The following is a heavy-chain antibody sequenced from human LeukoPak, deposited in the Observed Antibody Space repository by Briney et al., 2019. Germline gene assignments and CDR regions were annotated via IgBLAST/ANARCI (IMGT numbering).Heavy chain of an antibody. J-gene: IGHJ4*02. CDR2: IYYSGST. CDR3: ARHPPLGDYYFDY. V-gene: IGHV4-59*04. Sequence: SETLSLTCTVSGGSISSYYWSWIRQPPGKGLEWIGYIYYSGSTYYNPSLKSRVTISVDTSKNQFSLKLSSVTAADTAVYYCARHPPLGDYYFDYWGQGTLVTVSS. D-gene: IGHD4-17*01. CDR1: GGSISSYY.